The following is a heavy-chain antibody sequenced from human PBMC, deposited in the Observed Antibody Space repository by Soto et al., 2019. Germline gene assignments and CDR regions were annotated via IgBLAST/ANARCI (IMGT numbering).Heavy chain of an antibody. D-gene: IGHD6-19*01. CDR2: IYYSGRT. J-gene: IGHJ4*02. Sequence: ETVSLTCTVSGGSISSISYYWGWIRQPPGKGLEWIGSIYYSGRTYYNPSLKSRVTIFVDTSKNQFSLKLSSVTAADTAVYYCARLFLGSGWANFDYWGQGTLVTVSS. CDR3: ARLFLGSGWANFDY. V-gene: IGHV4-39*01. CDR1: GGSISSISYY.